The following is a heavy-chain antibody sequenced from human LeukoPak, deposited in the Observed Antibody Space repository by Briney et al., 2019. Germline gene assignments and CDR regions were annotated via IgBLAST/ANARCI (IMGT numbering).Heavy chain of an antibody. D-gene: IGHD4-23*01. CDR1: GYTFTSYG. CDR3: AGSYGGSSPYYAFDI. Sequence: EASVKVSCKASGYTFTSYGISWVRQAPGQGLEWMGWISAYNGNTNYAQKLQGRVTMTTDTSTSTAYMELRSLRSDDTAVYYCAGSYGGSSPYYAFDIWGQGTMVTVSS. V-gene: IGHV1-18*01. CDR2: ISAYNGNT. J-gene: IGHJ3*02.